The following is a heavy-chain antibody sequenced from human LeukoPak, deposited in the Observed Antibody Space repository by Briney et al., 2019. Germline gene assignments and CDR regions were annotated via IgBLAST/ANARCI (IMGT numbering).Heavy chain of an antibody. Sequence: GGSLRLSCAASGFTFSSYEMNWVRQAPGKGLEWVSYISSSGSTIYYADSVKGRFTISRDNAKNSLYLQMNSLRAEDTALYHCARVRYGDYYYYYMDVWGKGTTVTISS. D-gene: IGHD4-17*01. CDR3: ARVRYGDYYYYYMDV. J-gene: IGHJ6*03. CDR2: ISSSGSTI. V-gene: IGHV3-48*03. CDR1: GFTFSSYE.